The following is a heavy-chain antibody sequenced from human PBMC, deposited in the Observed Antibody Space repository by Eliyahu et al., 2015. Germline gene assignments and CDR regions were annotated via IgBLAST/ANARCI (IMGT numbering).Heavy chain of an antibody. CDR3: VRTMGMGWFDP. D-gene: IGHD6-13*01. CDR1: AGSXTSYS. V-gene: IGHV4-59*12. Sequence: QVQLQESGPGLVKPSETLSVTCTVXAGSXTSYSWXWIRQPPGRGLEWVGFISDXGSTNYNPSLKSRVTISVDTSKNQFSLNLSSVTAADTAVYYCVRTMGMGWFDPWGQGTLVTVSS. J-gene: IGHJ5*02. CDR2: ISDXGST.